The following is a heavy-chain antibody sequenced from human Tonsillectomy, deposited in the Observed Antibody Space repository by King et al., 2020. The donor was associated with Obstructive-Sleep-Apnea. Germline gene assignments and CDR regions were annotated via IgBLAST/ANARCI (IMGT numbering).Heavy chain of an antibody. Sequence: VQLVESGGGLVQPGGSLRLSCAASGFTFSSYAMSWVRQAPGKGLEWVSAISGSGGSPYYEDSVKGRVTISRDNSKNTLYLQMNSLRAEDTAVYYCAKEGVYSSSSYYYYGMDVWGQGTTVTVSS. V-gene: IGHV3-23*04. CDR3: AKEGVYSSSSYYYYGMDV. CDR1: GFTFSSYA. D-gene: IGHD6-6*01. CDR2: ISGSGGSP. J-gene: IGHJ6*02.